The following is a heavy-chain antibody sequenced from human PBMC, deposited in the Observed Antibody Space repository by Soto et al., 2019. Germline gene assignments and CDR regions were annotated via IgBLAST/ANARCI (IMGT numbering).Heavy chain of an antibody. D-gene: IGHD3-10*01. J-gene: IGHJ3*02. CDR3: AWRVIGSSRDFDI. Sequence: GGSLRLSCAASGFAFSSHPMSWVRQAPEKGLEWVAGISDGGDLTYNADSVRGRFTISRDNSRNTLYLQMNSLRAEDTAVYYCAWRVIGSSRDFDIWGQGTMVTVSS. CDR1: GFAFSSHP. CDR2: ISDGGDLT. V-gene: IGHV3-23*01.